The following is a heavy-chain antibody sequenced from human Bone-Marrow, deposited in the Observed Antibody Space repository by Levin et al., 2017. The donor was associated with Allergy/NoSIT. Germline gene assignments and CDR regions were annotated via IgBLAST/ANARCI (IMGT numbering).Heavy chain of an antibody. Sequence: PGGSLRLSCAASGFTFSSYAMSWVRQAPGKGLEWVSAISGSGGSTYYADSVKGRFTISRDNSKNTLYLQMNSLRAEDTAVYYCANSKKIAVAGTYIDYWGQGTLVTVSS. CDR1: GFTFSSYA. D-gene: IGHD6-19*01. CDR3: ANSKKIAVAGTYIDY. J-gene: IGHJ4*02. V-gene: IGHV3-23*01. CDR2: ISGSGGST.